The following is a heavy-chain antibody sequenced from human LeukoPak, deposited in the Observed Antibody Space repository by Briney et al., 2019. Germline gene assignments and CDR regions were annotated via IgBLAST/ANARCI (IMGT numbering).Heavy chain of an antibody. Sequence: GASVKVSCKTSGYTVTGYYIHWVRQAPGQGLEWMGWITPNSDGTDYAQKFQGRVTMTRGTSITTAYMELSSLRSDDTAVYYCARSPIGLGFFDYWGQGTLVTVSS. CDR2: ITPNSDGT. J-gene: IGHJ4*02. V-gene: IGHV1-2*02. D-gene: IGHD7-27*01. CDR3: ARSPIGLGFFDY. CDR1: GYTVTGYY.